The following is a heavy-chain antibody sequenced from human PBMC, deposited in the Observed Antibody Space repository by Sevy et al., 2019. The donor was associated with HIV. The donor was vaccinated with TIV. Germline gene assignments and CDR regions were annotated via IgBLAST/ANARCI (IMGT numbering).Heavy chain of an antibody. CDR2: ISSSSSYI. CDR3: ARDLKYYDSSGAGY. CDR1: GFTFSSYS. D-gene: IGHD3-22*01. Sequence: EGSLRLSCAASGFTFSSYSMNWVRQAPGKELEWVSSISSSSSYIYYADSVKGRFTISRDNAKNSLYLQMNSLRAEDTAVYYCARDLKYYDSSGAGYWGQGTLVTVSS. J-gene: IGHJ4*02. V-gene: IGHV3-21*01.